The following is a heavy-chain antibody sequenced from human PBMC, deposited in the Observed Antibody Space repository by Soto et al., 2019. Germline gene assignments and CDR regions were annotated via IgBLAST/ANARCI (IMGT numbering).Heavy chain of an antibody. Sequence: SLRLSCAASGFTFSSYGMHWVRQAPGKGLEWVAVISYDGSNKYYADSVKGRFTISRDNSKNTLYLQMNSLRAEDTAVYYCAKGPQLWFGGWPDYWGQGTLVTVSS. CDR3: AKGPQLWFGGWPDY. CDR1: GFTFSSYG. CDR2: ISYDGSNK. D-gene: IGHD3-10*01. V-gene: IGHV3-30*18. J-gene: IGHJ4*02.